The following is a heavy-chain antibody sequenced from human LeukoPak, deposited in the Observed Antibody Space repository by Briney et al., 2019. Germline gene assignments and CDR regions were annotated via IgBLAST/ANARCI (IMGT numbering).Heavy chain of an antibody. J-gene: IGHJ5*02. CDR2: INPKSGGT. V-gene: IGHV1-2*02. CDR1: GYTLTGYC. Sequence: ASVTVSCKASGYTLTGYCMHWVRQAPGQGLEWMGWINPKSGGTNFAQKFQGRVTLTRDTSISTTYMELGRLTSDDTAVYYCARAASYYYDSSGYRVSPFRFDPWGQGTLVTVSS. D-gene: IGHD3-22*01. CDR3: ARAASYYYDSSGYRVSPFRFDP.